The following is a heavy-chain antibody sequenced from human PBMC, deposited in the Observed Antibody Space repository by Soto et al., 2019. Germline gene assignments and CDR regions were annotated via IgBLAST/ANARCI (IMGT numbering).Heavy chain of an antibody. J-gene: IGHJ4*02. D-gene: IGHD2-21*02. CDR2: ISSNSEKT. CDR1: GFRFSEHS. Sequence: VVLVESGGGLVSPGGSLRLSCVASGFRFSEHSTNWVRQAPGKGLQWISYISSNSEKTYYADSVKGRFTVSRDNAKNALFLQMNSLRDDDTATYYCARLPKGSLVTAWGQGARVTVSS. CDR3: ARLPKGSLVTA. V-gene: IGHV3-48*02.